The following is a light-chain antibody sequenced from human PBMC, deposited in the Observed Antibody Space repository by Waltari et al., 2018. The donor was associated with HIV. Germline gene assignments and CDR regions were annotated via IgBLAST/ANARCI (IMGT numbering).Light chain of an antibody. J-gene: IGKJ1*01. Sequence: EIVMPQSPATLSVSPGGRVTLSCRASQSVSSNLAWYQQKPGQAPRLLIYGASARATCIPATFSGSGSGTDFTLTVSNLQSECFATYYCQQYSNWPRTFGNGTKVEI. CDR1: QSVSSN. CDR2: GAS. CDR3: QQYSNWPRT. V-gene: IGKV3-15*01.